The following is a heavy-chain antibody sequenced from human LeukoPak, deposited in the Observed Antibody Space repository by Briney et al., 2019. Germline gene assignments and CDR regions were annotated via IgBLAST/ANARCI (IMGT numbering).Heavy chain of an antibody. D-gene: IGHD2-2*01. J-gene: IGHJ6*03. CDR1: GFTLGSYA. CDR2: ISSTGGST. V-gene: IGHV3-64*02. CDR3: ARVYCSSTSCWGRGYYMDV. Sequence: GGSLRLSCAASGFTLGSYAMHWVRQAPGKGLEYVSVISSTGGSTYYADSVKGRFTISRDNSKSTVYLQMGSLRAEDMAVYYCARVYCSSTSCWGRGYYMDVWGKGTTVTVSS.